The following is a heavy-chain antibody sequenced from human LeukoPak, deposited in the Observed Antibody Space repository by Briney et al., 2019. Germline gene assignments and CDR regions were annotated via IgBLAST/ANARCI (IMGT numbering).Heavy chain of an antibody. V-gene: IGHV1-69*04. Sequence: KVSCKAXGGTFSXYAISWVRQAPGQGLEWMGRIIPILGIANYAQKFQGRVTITADKSTSTAYMELSSLRSEDTAVYYCARHDYGGNSDAFDIWGQGTMVTVSS. CDR1: GGTFSXYA. CDR3: ARHDYGGNSDAFDI. CDR2: IIPILGIA. D-gene: IGHD4-23*01. J-gene: IGHJ3*02.